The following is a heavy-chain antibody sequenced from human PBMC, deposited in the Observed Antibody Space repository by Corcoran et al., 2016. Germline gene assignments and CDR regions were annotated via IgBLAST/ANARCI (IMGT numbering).Heavy chain of an antibody. CDR1: GGTFSSYA. J-gene: IGHJ6*02. D-gene: IGHD1-20*01. V-gene: IGHV1-69*01. CDR3: ATGGITGTTYDYYYGMDV. Sequence: QVQLVQSGAEVKKPGSSVKVSCKASGGTFSSYAISWVRQAPGQGLEWMGGIIPIFGTANYAQKFQGRVTITADESTSTAYMELSSLRSEDTAVYYCATGGITGTTYDYYYGMDVWGQGTTVTVSS. CDR2: IIPIFGTA.